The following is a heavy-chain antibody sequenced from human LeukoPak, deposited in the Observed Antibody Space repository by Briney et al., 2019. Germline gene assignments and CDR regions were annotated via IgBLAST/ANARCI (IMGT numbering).Heavy chain of an antibody. D-gene: IGHD3-22*01. Sequence: GGSLRLSCAASGFTFSSYSMNWVRQAPGKGLEWVSSISSSSSYIYYADSVKGRFTISRDNAKNSLYLQMNSLRAEDTAIYYCARDHHRRLYDSQARDTFDIWGQGTMVTVSS. CDR2: ISSSSSYI. CDR1: GFTFSSYS. V-gene: IGHV3-21*01. J-gene: IGHJ3*02. CDR3: ARDHHRRLYDSQARDTFDI.